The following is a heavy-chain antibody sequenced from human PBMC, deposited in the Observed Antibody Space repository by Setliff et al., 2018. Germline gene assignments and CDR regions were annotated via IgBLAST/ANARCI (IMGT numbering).Heavy chain of an antibody. V-gene: IGHV1-18*01. D-gene: IGHD3-22*01. Sequence: ASVKVSCKASGYTFTSYGISWVRQAPGQGLEWMGWISAYNGNTNYAQKLQGRVTMTTDASTSTAYMELRSLRSDDTAVYYCARVGVYYYDSSGYHRSPYYYYYGMDVWGQGTTVTVSS. CDR2: ISAYNGNT. CDR3: ARVGVYYYDSSGYHRSPYYYYYGMDV. CDR1: GYTFTSYG. J-gene: IGHJ6*02.